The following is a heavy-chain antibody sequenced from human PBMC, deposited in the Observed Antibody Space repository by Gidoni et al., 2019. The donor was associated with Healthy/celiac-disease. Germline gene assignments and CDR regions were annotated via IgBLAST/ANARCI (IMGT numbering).Heavy chain of an antibody. Sequence: EVQLVASGGGLVQLGGSLRLCCAASGFSFSSYSMNWVRQAPGKGLEWVSYISSSSSYIYYADSVKGRFTISRDNAKNSLYLQMNGLRAEDTAVYYCARDFGDYWGQGTLVTVSS. CDR3: ARDFGDY. CDR2: ISSSSSYI. D-gene: IGHD3-16*01. J-gene: IGHJ4*02. CDR1: GFSFSSYS. V-gene: IGHV3-21*01.